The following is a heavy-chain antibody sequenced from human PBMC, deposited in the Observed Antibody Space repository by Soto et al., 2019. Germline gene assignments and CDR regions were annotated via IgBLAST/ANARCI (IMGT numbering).Heavy chain of an antibody. Sequence: PGGSLRLSCVGSEFTISNYWMSWVRQAPEKGLEWVANIKQDGSQTYYVDSLKGRFTISRDNANNSVSLQMHSLRADDTAVYYCARDRERVTVNGGIALGAMEVWGHGTTVTVSS. CDR2: IKQDGSQT. CDR1: EFTISNYW. J-gene: IGHJ6*02. D-gene: IGHD3-22*01. CDR3: ARDRERVTVNGGIALGAMEV. V-gene: IGHV3-7*03.